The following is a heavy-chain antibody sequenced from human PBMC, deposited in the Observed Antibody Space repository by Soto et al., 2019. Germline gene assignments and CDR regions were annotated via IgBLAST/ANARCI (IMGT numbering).Heavy chain of an antibody. V-gene: IGHV3-23*01. D-gene: IGHD3-16*02. J-gene: IGHJ4*02. CDR3: AKDRGFIAAFDN. CDR2: FSGSSSGSGT. Sequence: GGPLRLSRAASGFAFSSYSMSWVRQGPGKGLEWVSSFSGSSSGSGTYYADAVKGRFTISRDNSKNTLYLQMSSRRAEDTAVYYCAKDRGFIAAFDNRGQEALVTISS. CDR1: GFAFSSYS.